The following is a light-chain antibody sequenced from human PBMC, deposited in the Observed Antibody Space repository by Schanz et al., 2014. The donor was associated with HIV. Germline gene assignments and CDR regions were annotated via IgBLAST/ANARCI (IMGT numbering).Light chain of an antibody. CDR1: SRDIGSYNF. Sequence: QSALTQPPSASGSPGQSVTISCTGTSRDIGSYNFVSWYQHHPAEPPKLIIYEVNKRPSGVPNRFSGSKSGNTASLTVSGLQPEDEADYYCSSSSTTLVVFGGGTKVTVL. V-gene: IGLV2-8*01. CDR3: SSSSTTLVV. CDR2: EVN. J-gene: IGLJ2*01.